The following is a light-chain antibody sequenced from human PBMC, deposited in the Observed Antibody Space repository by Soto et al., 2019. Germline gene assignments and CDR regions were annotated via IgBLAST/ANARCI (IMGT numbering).Light chain of an antibody. J-gene: IGLJ2*01. Sequence: QSALTQPASVSGFPGQSITISCTGTSSDVGAYNYVSWYQQHPGKAPKLMIYDVNHRPSGISHRFSGSKSGNTASLTVSGLQAEDEGDYYCSSYTDMNTQVFGGGTKLTGL. CDR2: DVN. CDR3: SSYTDMNTQV. CDR1: SSDVGAYNY. V-gene: IGLV2-14*03.